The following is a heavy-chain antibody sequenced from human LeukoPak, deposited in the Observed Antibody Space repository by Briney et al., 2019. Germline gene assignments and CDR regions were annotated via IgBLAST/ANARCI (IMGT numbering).Heavy chain of an antibody. CDR2: ISTSGNT. V-gene: IGHV4-4*07. CDR1: GYSISSGYY. J-gene: IGHJ5*02. CDR3: AGTTIQGWFDP. Sequence: PSETLSLTCTVSGYSISSGYYWGWIRQPAGKGLQWIGRISTSGNTDYNPSLKSRVTMSVDTSKNQFSLKLSSVTAADTAVYYCAGTTIQGWFDPWGQGTLVTVSS. D-gene: IGHD5-12*01.